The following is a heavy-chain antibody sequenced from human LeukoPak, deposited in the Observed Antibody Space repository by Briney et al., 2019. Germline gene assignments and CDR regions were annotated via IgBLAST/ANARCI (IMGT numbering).Heavy chain of an antibody. Sequence: GGSLRLSCAASGFTFSTYWMHWVRQAPGKGLVWVSRINSDGSITAYADSVKGRFTISRDNAKNSLYLQMNSLRAEDTALYYCARGYYYDSSGYPGDYWGQGTLVTVSS. CDR2: INSDGSIT. V-gene: IGHV3-74*01. D-gene: IGHD3-22*01. J-gene: IGHJ4*02. CDR1: GFTFSTYW. CDR3: ARGYYYDSSGYPGDY.